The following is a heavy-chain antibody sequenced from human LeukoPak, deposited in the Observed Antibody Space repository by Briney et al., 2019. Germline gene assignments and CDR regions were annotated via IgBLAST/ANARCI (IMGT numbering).Heavy chain of an antibody. CDR3: AKIVGATKPVDY. V-gene: IGHV3-23*01. CDR1: GFTFSSYA. CDR2: ISGSGGST. J-gene: IGHJ4*02. D-gene: IGHD1-26*01. Sequence: PGGSLRLSCAASGFTFSSYAMHWVRQAPGKGLEWVSAISGSGGSTYYADSVKGRFTISSDNSKNTLYLQMNSLRAEDTAVYYCAKIVGATKPVDYWGQGTLVTVSS.